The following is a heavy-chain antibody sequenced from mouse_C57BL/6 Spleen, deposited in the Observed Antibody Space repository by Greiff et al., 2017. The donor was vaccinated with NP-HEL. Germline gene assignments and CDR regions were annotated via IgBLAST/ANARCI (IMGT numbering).Heavy chain of an antibody. V-gene: IGHV8-12*01. J-gene: IGHJ4*01. CDR2: LYWDDDK. CDR1: GFSLSTSGMG. D-gene: IGHD1-1*02. Sequence: QVTLKVSGPGILQSSPTLSLTCSFSGFSLSTSGMGVSWIRQPSGQGLVWLAHLYWDDDKCYNPSLKSRPTISKDTSRNQVFHKITSVDTADTATYYCARRRTMWGAMDYWGQGTSVTVSS. CDR3: ARRRTMWGAMDY.